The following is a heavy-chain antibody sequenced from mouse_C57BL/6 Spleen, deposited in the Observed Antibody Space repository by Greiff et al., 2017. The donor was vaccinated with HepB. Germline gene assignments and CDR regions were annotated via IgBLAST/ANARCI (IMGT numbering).Heavy chain of an antibody. CDR1: GYAFSSYW. CDR3: ARSEGITTGEAY. V-gene: IGHV1-80*01. CDR2: IYPGDGDT. D-gene: IGHD1-1*01. J-gene: IGHJ3*01. Sequence: VQLQQSGAELVKPGASVKISCKASGYAFSSYWMNWVKQRPGTGLEWIGQIYPGDGDTNYNGKFKGKATLTADKSSSTAYMHLSSLTSEDAAVYVGARSEGITTGEAYWGQGTLVTVSA.